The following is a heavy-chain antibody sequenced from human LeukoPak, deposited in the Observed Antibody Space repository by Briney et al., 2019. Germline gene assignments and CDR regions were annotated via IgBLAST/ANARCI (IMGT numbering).Heavy chain of an antibody. CDR1: GFTFTSYW. CDR3: AREQYGGKDY. Sequence: GGSLRLSCAASGFTFTSYWMTWVRQAPGKGLEWVANIKEDGSEKYYVDSVKGRFTISRDNAKNSVYLQMNSLRAEDTAVYYCAREQYGGKDYWGQGNLVTVSS. D-gene: IGHD4-23*01. CDR2: IKEDGSEK. J-gene: IGHJ4*02. V-gene: IGHV3-7*05.